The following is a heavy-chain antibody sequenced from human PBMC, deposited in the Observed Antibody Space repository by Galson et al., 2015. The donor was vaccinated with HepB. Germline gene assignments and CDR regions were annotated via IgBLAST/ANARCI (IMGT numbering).Heavy chain of an antibody. Sequence: SLRLSCAASGFTFSDYYMSWIRQAPGKGLEWVSYISSSGSTIYYADSVKGRFTISRDNAKNSLYLQMNSLRAEDTAVYYCARGRGWLQFFGGDKAADYWGQGTLVTVSS. J-gene: IGHJ4*02. CDR3: ARGRGWLQFFGGDKAADY. D-gene: IGHD5-24*01. CDR1: GFTFSDYY. V-gene: IGHV3-11*01. CDR2: ISSSGSTI.